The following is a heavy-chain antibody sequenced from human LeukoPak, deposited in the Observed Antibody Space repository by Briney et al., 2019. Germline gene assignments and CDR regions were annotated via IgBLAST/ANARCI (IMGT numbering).Heavy chain of an antibody. CDR3: TRGSYGEVTFDY. Sequence: ASVNVSSTASGYTFSIHGITWVRQAPGQGLEWVAWINADSGNTKHAQKLQGRVTLTTDTSTRTASLALGSLTSDDPALSYCTRGSYGEVTFDYWGQGTLVTVSS. D-gene: IGHD4-17*01. CDR2: INADSGNT. J-gene: IGHJ4*02. V-gene: IGHV1-18*01. CDR1: GYTFSIHG.